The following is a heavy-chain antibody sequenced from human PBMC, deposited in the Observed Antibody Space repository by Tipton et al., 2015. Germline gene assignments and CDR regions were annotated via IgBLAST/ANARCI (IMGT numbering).Heavy chain of an antibody. CDR1: GGSFVSSSYY. CDR3: ARTPLKDSGSYYYYGIDV. J-gene: IGHJ6*02. CDR2: IYYSGTT. D-gene: IGHD3-10*01. V-gene: IGHV4-39*07. Sequence: TLSLTCTVSGGSFVSSSYYWAWIRQPPGKGLEWIGSIYYSGTTYFNPSLKSRVTISVDTSKNQFSLKLSSVTAADTAVYFCARTPLKDSGSYYYYGIDVWGQGTTVTVSS.